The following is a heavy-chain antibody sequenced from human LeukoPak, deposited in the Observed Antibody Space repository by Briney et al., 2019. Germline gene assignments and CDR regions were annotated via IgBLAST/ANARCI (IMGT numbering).Heavy chain of an antibody. CDR3: ARAGIAVAGPFDY. CDR1: GGSFRSYA. CDR2: IIPILCIA. Sequence: SVKVSCKASGGSFRSYAISWVRQAPGQGLEWMGRIIPILCIANYAQKFQGRVTITADKSTSTAYMELSSLRSEDTAVYYCARAGIAVAGPFDYWGQGTLVTVSS. D-gene: IGHD6-19*01. J-gene: IGHJ4*02. V-gene: IGHV1-69*04.